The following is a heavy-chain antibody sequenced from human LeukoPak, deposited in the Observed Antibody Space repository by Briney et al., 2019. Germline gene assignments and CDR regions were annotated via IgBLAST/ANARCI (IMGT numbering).Heavy chain of an antibody. CDR2: IYSGGST. CDR3: AMTPNWNFFDY. Sequence: PGGSLRLSCAASGFTVSSNYMSWVRQAPGKGLEWVSVIYSGGSTYYADSVKGRFTISRDNAKNSLYLQMNSLRPEDTAVYFCAMTPNWNFFDYWGQGTLVTVSS. CDR1: GFTVSSNY. J-gene: IGHJ4*02. D-gene: IGHD1-1*01. V-gene: IGHV3-53*01.